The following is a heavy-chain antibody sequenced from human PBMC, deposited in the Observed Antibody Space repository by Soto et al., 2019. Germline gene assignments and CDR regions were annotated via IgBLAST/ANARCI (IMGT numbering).Heavy chain of an antibody. Sequence: SETLSLTCTVSGGSISSGDYYWSWIRQPPGKGLEWIGYIYYSGSTNYNPSLKSRVTISVDTSKNQFSLKLGSVTAADTAVYYCAGSYNWNSYRHWFDPWGQGTLVTVSS. CDR3: AGSYNWNSYRHWFDP. CDR1: GGSISSGDYY. J-gene: IGHJ5*02. CDR2: IYYSGST. V-gene: IGHV4-61*08. D-gene: IGHD1-7*01.